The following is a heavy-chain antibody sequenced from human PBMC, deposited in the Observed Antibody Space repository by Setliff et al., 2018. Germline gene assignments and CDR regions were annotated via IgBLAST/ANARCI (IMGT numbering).Heavy chain of an antibody. CDR2: ISSRSTYI. V-gene: IGHV3-21*01. CDR3: ARFACSGGSCYLSSSDY. CDR1: GFTFSSYS. Sequence: PGGSLRLSCAASGFTFSSYSMNWVRQAPGKGLEWVSSISSRSTYIYYADSLKGRFTISRDNAKNSLYLQMNSLRAEDTAVYYCARFACSGGSCYLSSSDYWGQGTLVTVSS. J-gene: IGHJ4*02. D-gene: IGHD2-15*01.